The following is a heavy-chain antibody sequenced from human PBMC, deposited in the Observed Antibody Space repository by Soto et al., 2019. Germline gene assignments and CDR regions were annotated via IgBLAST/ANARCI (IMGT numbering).Heavy chain of an antibody. D-gene: IGHD6-19*01. Sequence: GASVKVSCKASGYTFTSYGISWVRQAPGQGHEWMGWISAYNGNTNFAQKLQGRVTMTTDTSTSTAYMELRSLRSDDTAVYYCARDPPYSSGWYAGFDPWGQGTLVTVS. CDR2: ISAYNGNT. V-gene: IGHV1-18*01. J-gene: IGHJ5*02. CDR1: GYTFTSYG. CDR3: ARDPPYSSGWYAGFDP.